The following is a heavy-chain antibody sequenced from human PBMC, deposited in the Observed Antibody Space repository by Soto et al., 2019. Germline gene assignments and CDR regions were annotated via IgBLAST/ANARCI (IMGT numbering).Heavy chain of an antibody. V-gene: IGHV1-18*01. CDR3: ARAWLSYDSSGYYEY. CDR1: GYTFTSYG. Sequence: QVQLVQSGAEVKKPGASVKVSCKASGYTFTSYGISWVRQAPGQGLEWMGWISAYTGNTNYAQKLEGRVTMTTDTCTSTGYVEMRIMSSDGRVVYYCARAWLSYDSSGYYEYRGQATPITVSS. D-gene: IGHD3-22*01. CDR2: ISAYTGNT. J-gene: IGHJ4*02.